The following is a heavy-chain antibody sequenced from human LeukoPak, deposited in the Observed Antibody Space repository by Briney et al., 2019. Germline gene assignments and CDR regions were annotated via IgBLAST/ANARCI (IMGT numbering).Heavy chain of an antibody. V-gene: IGHV3-30-3*01. Sequence: GGSLRLSCAASGFTFSSYAMHWVRQAPGKGLEWVAVISYDGSNKYYADSVKGRFTISRDNSKNTLYLQMNSLRAEDTAVYYCARAGYCSSTSCSNYYYYYYMDVWGKGTTVTVSS. CDR2: ISYDGSNK. D-gene: IGHD2-2*01. CDR1: GFTFSSYA. CDR3: ARAGYCSSTSCSNYYYYYYMDV. J-gene: IGHJ6*03.